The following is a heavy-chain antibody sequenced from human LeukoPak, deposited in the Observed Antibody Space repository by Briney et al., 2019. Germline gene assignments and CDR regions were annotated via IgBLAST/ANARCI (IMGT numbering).Heavy chain of an antibody. CDR3: ARVPGFGGTLYYYYGMDV. CDR2: IYTSGST. V-gene: IGHV4-4*07. CDR1: GGSISSYY. J-gene: IGHJ6*02. D-gene: IGHD3-10*01. Sequence: SGTLSLTCTVSGGSISSYYWSWIRQPAGKGLEWIGRIYTSGSTNYNPSLKSRVTMSVDTSKNQFSLKLSSVTAADTAVYYCARVPGFGGTLYYYYGMDVWGQGTTVTVSS.